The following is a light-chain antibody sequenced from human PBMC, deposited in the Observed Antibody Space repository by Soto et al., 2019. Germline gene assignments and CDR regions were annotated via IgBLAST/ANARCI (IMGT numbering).Light chain of an antibody. Sequence: DIQMTQSPSSLSASVGDRVTITCQASQDIATYLNWYQQKAGEAPKPLIYDASNLQTGGPSRFSGSGYGTEFTLTINSLQPEDIATYYCQQYDSVPEVTFGGGTKVEI. CDR2: DAS. CDR1: QDIATY. CDR3: QQYDSVPEVT. J-gene: IGKJ4*01. V-gene: IGKV1-33*01.